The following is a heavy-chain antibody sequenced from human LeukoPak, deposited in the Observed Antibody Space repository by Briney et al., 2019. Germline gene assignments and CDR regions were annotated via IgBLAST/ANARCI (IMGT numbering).Heavy chain of an antibody. CDR3: VKSNSRYQPWTLDI. Sequence: PSETLSLTCTVSGGSISSYYWSWIRQPPGKGLEWIGNIYYSGDTNYKSSLKSRVTISVDTSNNQLSLEVNSVTAADTAMYYCVKSNSRYQPWTLDIWGRGTMVTVSS. D-gene: IGHD2-2*01. CDR1: GGSISSYY. V-gene: IGHV4-59*01. CDR2: IYYSGDT. J-gene: IGHJ3*02.